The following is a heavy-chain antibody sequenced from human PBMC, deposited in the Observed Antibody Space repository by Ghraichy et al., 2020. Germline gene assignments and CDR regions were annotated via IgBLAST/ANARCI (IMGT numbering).Heavy chain of an antibody. D-gene: IGHD4-11*01. V-gene: IGHV3-23*01. CDR2: INDKSDII. J-gene: IGHJ2*01. Sequence: GGSLRLSCAASGFTFRNFAVTWVRQSPGKGLEWVSTINDKSDIIHYADSVKGRFAISRDNSQNTLYLQMSGLRAEDTALYYCTRLARPGLDCYFDLWGRGTLVTVSS. CDR3: TRLARPGLDCYFDL. CDR1: GFTFRNFA.